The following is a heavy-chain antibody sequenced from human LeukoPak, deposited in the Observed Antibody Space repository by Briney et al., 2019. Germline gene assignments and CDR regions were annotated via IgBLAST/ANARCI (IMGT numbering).Heavy chain of an antibody. Sequence: PSETLSLTCAVYGGSFSGYYWSWIRQPPGKELEWIGEINHSGSTNYNPSLKSRVTISVDTSKNQFSLKLSSVTAADTAVYYCARIDFGYCSSTSCRGYFDYWGQGTLVTVSS. CDR3: ARIDFGYCSSTSCRGYFDY. V-gene: IGHV4-34*01. D-gene: IGHD2-2*03. CDR2: INHSGST. J-gene: IGHJ4*02. CDR1: GGSFSGYY.